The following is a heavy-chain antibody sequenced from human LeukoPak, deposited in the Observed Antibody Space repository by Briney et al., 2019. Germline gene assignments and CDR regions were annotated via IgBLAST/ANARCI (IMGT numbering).Heavy chain of an antibody. CDR2: IYPGDSNT. CDR3: ARHVGSYSAFVDY. Sequence: GESLKISCKGSGYSFTSDWIGWVRQMPGKGLEWMGIIYPGDSNTIYSPSFQGQVTISADKSISTAHLQWSSLKASDTAMYYCARHVGSYSAFVDYWGQGTLLTVSS. V-gene: IGHV5-51*01. D-gene: IGHD1-26*01. J-gene: IGHJ4*02. CDR1: GYSFTSDW.